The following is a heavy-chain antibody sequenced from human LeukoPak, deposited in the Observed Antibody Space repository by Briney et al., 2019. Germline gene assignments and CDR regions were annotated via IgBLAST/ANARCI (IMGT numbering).Heavy chain of an antibody. CDR1: GYTFAIFG. J-gene: IGHJ4*02. CDR2: ISVNNGNT. CDR3: ARTCSSSSCYMVH. D-gene: IGHD2-2*02. V-gene: IGHV1-18*01. Sequence: GASVNVSCKASGYTFAIFGIPWVPQPPGQGLKGMGWISVNNGNTNYAQNLQGRVTRTTDTSTSTAYMELRSLRSDDTALYYCARTCSSSSCYMVHWGQGTLVTVSS.